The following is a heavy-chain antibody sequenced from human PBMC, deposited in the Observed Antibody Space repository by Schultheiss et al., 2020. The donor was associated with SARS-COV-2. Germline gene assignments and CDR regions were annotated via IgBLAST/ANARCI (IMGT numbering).Heavy chain of an antibody. CDR3: ARDLVVRGVIRWFDP. V-gene: IGHV4-31*03. J-gene: IGHJ5*02. CDR2: IYYSGST. Sequence: SETLSLTCTVSGGSISSSSYYWGWIRQHPGKGLEWIGYIYYSGSTYYNPSLKSRVTISVDTSKNQFSLKLSSVTAADTAVYYCARDLVVRGVIRWFDPWGQGTLVTVSS. D-gene: IGHD3-10*01. CDR1: GGSISSSSYY.